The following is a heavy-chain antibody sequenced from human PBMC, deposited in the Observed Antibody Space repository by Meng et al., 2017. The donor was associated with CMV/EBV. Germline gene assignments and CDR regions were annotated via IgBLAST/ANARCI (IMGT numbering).Heavy chain of an antibody. V-gene: IGHV3-66*02. D-gene: IGHD2-8*02. CDR1: GFMFSIKY. Sequence: CAASGFMFSIKYMSWVRQAPGKGLEWVSGIYSDGKTDYADSVKGRFTISRDNSKNTLFLQMNSLRGEDTAVYYCARKDSTGWDYFDHWGQGTLVTVSS. CDR2: IYSDGKT. CDR3: ARKDSTGWDYFDH. J-gene: IGHJ4*02.